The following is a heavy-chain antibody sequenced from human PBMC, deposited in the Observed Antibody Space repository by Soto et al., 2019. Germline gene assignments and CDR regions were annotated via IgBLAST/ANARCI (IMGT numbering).Heavy chain of an antibody. J-gene: IGHJ4*02. CDR1: GGSISSGGYY. CDR3: ARILRSTAVDY. D-gene: IGHD2-15*01. V-gene: IGHV4-31*03. CDR2: IYYSGST. Sequence: SETLSLTCTVSGGSISSGGYYWSWIRQHPGKGLEWIGYIYYSGSTYYNQYLKSRVTISVDTSKNQFSLKLSSVTAADAAVYYCARILRSTAVDYWGQGTLVTVSA.